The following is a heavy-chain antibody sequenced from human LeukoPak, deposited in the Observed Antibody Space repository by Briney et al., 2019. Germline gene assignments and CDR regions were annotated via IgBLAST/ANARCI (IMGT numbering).Heavy chain of an antibody. CDR3: ARVRGNFRYFADY. CDR1: GYTFTSYD. CDR2: LNPSSGKA. J-gene: IGHJ4*02. D-gene: IGHD3-16*02. V-gene: IGHV1-8*01. Sequence: ASVKVSCKASGYTFTSYDFNWVRQASGQGLEWMGWLNPSSGKAGYAQKSQGRVAITRDTSITTAYLELNNLTSDDTAVYYCARVRGNFRYFADYWGQGTLVTVSS.